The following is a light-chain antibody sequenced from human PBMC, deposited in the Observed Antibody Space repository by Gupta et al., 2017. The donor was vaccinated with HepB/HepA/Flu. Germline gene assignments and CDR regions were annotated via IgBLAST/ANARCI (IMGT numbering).Light chain of an antibody. Sequence: IVMTQSPATLSMSPGERVTLSCRASQSVDSMLAWYQQKPGQAPRLLIHEASTRGAGIPARFSGSGSETEFTLTISSLQSEDFAIYYCQQDNNLPGTFGQGTKLEIK. CDR2: EAS. CDR1: QSVDSM. CDR3: QQDNNLPGT. J-gene: IGKJ2*02. V-gene: IGKV3-15*01.